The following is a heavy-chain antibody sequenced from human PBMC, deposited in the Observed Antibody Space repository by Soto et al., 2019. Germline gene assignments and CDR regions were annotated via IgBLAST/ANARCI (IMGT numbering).Heavy chain of an antibody. D-gene: IGHD5-12*01. V-gene: IGHV3-23*01. CDR1: GFTFSSYA. J-gene: IGHJ4*02. CDR2: ISGSGGST. Sequence: EVQLLESGGGLVQPGGSLRLSCAASGFTFSSYAMSWVRQAPGKGLEWVSAISGSGGSTYYADSVKGRFTSSRDNSKNTLYRQMNSLRAEDTAVYYCAKVWGGYSGYDAIDYWGQGTLVTVSS. CDR3: AKVWGGYSGYDAIDY.